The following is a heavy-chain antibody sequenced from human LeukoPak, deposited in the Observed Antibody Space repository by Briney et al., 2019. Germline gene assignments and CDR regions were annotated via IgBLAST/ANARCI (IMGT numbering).Heavy chain of an antibody. Sequence: GGSLRLSCAASGFTFSSYAMSWVRQAPGKGLEWVSVISGSGGSTYYADSVKGRFTISRDNSKNTLYLQMNSLRAEDTAVYYCAKDTASSWWYFDLWGRGTLVTVSS. D-gene: IGHD5-18*01. CDR1: GFTFSSYA. J-gene: IGHJ2*01. CDR2: ISGSGGST. CDR3: AKDTASSWWYFDL. V-gene: IGHV3-23*01.